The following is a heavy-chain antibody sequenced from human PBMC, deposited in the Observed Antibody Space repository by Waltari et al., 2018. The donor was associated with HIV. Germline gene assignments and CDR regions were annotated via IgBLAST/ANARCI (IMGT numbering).Heavy chain of an antibody. D-gene: IGHD3-10*01. J-gene: IGHJ6*02. CDR2: ISSGSSYI. CDR1: GFTFSNFS. Sequence: EVQLVESGGGLVKPGGSLRLSCAASGFTFSNFSRNWVRQAPGKGLEWVSSISSGSSYIYYADSVKGRFTISRDNAKNSLYLQMNSLRVEDTAVYYCARVNTKVQGVRVYYYGMDVWGQGTTVTVSS. CDR3: ARVNTKVQGVRVYYYGMDV. V-gene: IGHV3-21*01.